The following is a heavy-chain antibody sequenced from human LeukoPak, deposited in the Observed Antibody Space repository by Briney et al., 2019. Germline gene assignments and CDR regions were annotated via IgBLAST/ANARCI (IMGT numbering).Heavy chain of an antibody. CDR1: GYTFTIYD. Sequence: ASVNVSCKSPGYTFTIYDIHWVRQATAQGRVWMGWMNPNRCNTVYAQKLQGRVTMTRNTSIRTAYMELSRLRSEDTAVYYCVKAYDSSGYYLDFDYWGQGTLVTVSS. J-gene: IGHJ4*02. V-gene: IGHV1-8*01. CDR2: MNPNRCNT. D-gene: IGHD3-22*01. CDR3: VKAYDSSGYYLDFDY.